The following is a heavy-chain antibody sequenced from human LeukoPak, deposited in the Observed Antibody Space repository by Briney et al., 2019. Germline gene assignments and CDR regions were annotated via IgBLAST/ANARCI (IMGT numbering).Heavy chain of an antibody. V-gene: IGHV3-21*01. J-gene: IGHJ6*03. CDR3: HSNYFYYYYYMDV. D-gene: IGHD4-11*01. Sequence: SGGSLRLSCAASGFTFSSYEMNWVRQAPGKGLEWVSSISSSSSYIYYADSVKGRFTISRDNAKNSLYLQMNSLRAQDTAVYYCHSNYFYYYYYMDVWGKGTTVTVSS. CDR1: GFTFSSYE. CDR2: ISSSSSYI.